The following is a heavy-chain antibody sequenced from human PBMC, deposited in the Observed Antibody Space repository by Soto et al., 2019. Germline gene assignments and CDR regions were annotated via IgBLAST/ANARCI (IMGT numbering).Heavy chain of an antibody. CDR3: ARIAVADLYYGMDV. J-gene: IGHJ6*02. Sequence: ASVKVSCTDSGYTFTSYGISWVRQAPGQGLEWMGWISAYNGNTNYAQKLQGRVTMTTDTSTSTAYMELRSLRSDDTAVYYCARIAVADLYYGMDVWGQGTTVTVS. CDR2: ISAYNGNT. CDR1: GYTFTSYG. D-gene: IGHD6-19*01. V-gene: IGHV1-18*01.